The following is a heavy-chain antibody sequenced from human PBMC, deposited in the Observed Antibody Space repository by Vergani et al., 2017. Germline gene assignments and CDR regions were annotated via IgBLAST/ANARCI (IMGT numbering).Heavy chain of an antibody. CDR1: GGSISSYY. CDR3: AWEGPAAIGGHWFDP. D-gene: IGHD2-2*02. Sequence: QVQLQESGPGLVKPSETLSLTCTVSGGSISSYYWSWIRQPAGKGLEWIGRIYTSGSTNYNPSLKGRVTMSVDTSKNQFSLKLSCVTAADMAVYYCAWEGPAAIGGHWFDPWGQGTLVTVSS. CDR2: IYTSGST. J-gene: IGHJ5*02. V-gene: IGHV4-4*07.